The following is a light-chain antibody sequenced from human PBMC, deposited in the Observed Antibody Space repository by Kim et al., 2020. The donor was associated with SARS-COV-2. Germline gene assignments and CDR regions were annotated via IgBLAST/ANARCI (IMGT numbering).Light chain of an antibody. J-gene: IGLJ2*01. CDR2: EVS. Sequence: QSPATSCTGTSSDVGCYNVDSWYRPHPGKTPKLRIYEVSQRPSGVPDRFSGSKSANTASLTVSGLQAEDEADYYCSSYAGSNNLVFGGGTQLTVL. V-gene: IGLV2-8*01. CDR1: SSDVGCYNV. CDR3: SSYAGSNNLV.